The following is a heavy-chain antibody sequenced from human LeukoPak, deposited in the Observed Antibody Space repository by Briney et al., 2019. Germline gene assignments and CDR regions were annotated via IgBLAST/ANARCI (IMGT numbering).Heavy chain of an antibody. J-gene: IGHJ4*02. CDR2: INHSGST. CDR1: GFTFSSYW. V-gene: IGHV4-34*01. D-gene: IGHD3-22*01. CDR3: AREYYYDSSGYDGIRYYFDY. Sequence: PGGSLRLSCAASGFTFSSYWMSWVRQAPGKGLEWIGEINHSGSTNYNPSLKSRVTISVDTSKNQFSLKLSSVTAADTAVYYCAREYYYDSSGYDGIRYYFDYWGQGTLVTVSS.